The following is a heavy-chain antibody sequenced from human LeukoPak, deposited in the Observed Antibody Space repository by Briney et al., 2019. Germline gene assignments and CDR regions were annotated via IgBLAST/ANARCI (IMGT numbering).Heavy chain of an antibody. J-gene: IGHJ5*02. Sequence: ASVKVSCKASGGTFSSYAINWVRQATGQGLEWMGWMNPNSGNTGHAQKFQGRVTITRNTSISTAYMELSSLRSEDTAVYYCARGLKYVGRGFDPWGQGTLVTVSS. V-gene: IGHV1-8*03. CDR1: GGTFSSYA. CDR2: MNPNSGNT. D-gene: IGHD3-10*01. CDR3: ARGLKYVGRGFDP.